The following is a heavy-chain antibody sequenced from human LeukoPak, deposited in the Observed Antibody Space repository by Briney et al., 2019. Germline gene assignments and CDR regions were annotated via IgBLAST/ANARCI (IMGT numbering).Heavy chain of an antibody. D-gene: IGHD6-13*01. CDR1: GFTFSSYG. Sequence: GRSLRLSCAASGFTFSSYGMHWVRQAPGKGLEWVAVISYDGSNKYYADSVKGRFTISRDNSKNTLYLQMNSLRAEDTAVYYCARQETGYSSSWYVPGWFDPWGQGTLVTVSS. CDR3: ARQETGYSSSWYVPGWFDP. CDR2: ISYDGSNK. V-gene: IGHV3-30*03. J-gene: IGHJ5*02.